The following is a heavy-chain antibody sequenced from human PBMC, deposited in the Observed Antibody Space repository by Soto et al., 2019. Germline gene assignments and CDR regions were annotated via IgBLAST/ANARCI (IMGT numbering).Heavy chain of an antibody. CDR2: LSGSASSA. CDR1: GFTFSTYA. Sequence: GGSLRLSCVASGFTFSTYAMSWVRQAPGEGLEWVSTLSGSASSAYYADSVKGRFTISRDVSNNTLYLQMNSLRAEDRAVYYCAKGLFSTGGFFDYWGQGTLVTVSS. J-gene: IGHJ4*02. D-gene: IGHD6-25*01. CDR3: AKGLFSTGGFFDY. V-gene: IGHV3-23*01.